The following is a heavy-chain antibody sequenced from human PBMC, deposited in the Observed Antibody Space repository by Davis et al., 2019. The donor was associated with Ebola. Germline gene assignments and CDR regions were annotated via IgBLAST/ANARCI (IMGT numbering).Heavy chain of an antibody. J-gene: IGHJ4*02. CDR1: GDSVSSNSIA. CDR3: ARDYGGPFDY. Sequence: SQTLSLTCAISGDSVSSNSIAWDWIRQSSSRGLEWLGRTYYRSKWCNDYAVSVKSRITINPDTSMNQFSLQLNSVTPEDTAVYYCARDYGGPFDYWGQGTLVTVSS. CDR2: TYYRSKWCN. D-gene: IGHD4-17*01. V-gene: IGHV6-1*01.